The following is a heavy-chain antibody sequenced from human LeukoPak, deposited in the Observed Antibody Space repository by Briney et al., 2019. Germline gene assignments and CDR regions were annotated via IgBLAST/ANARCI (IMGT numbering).Heavy chain of an antibody. J-gene: IGHJ4*02. D-gene: IGHD6-13*01. CDR3: ARDGGIAAAGNYFDY. V-gene: IGHV1-69*01. CDR1: VGTFSSYA. Sequence: SVKVSCKASVGTFSSYAISWVRQAPGQGLEWMGGIIPIFGTANYAQKFQGRVTITADESTSTAYMELSSLRSEDTAVYYCARDGGIAAAGNYFDYWGRGTLVTVSS. CDR2: IIPIFGTA.